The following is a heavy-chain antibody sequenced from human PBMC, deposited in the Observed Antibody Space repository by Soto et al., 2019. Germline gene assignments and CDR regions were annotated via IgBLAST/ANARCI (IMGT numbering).Heavy chain of an antibody. V-gene: IGHV2-5*02. Sequence: QITLKESGPTLVKPTQTLTLTCTFSGFSLSTSGVGVGWIRQPPGKALEWLAIIYWDDDKRYSPSLKSRLTITKAXXQXQXXLTMSNMDPVDTATYYWAHGSYYYDCSDGGYCFDYWGQGTLVTVSS. J-gene: IGHJ4*02. CDR1: GFSLSTSGVG. CDR2: IYWDDDK. D-gene: IGHD3-22*01. CDR3: AHGSYYYDCSDGGYCFDY.